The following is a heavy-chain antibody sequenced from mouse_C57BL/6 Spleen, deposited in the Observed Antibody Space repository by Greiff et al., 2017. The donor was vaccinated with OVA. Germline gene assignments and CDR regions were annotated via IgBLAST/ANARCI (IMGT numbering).Heavy chain of an antibody. CDR2: INPGSGGT. Sequence: QVQLQQSGAELVRPGTSVKVSCKASGYAFTNYLIEWVKQRPGQGLEWIGVINPGSGGTNYNEKFKGKATLTADKSSSTAYMQLSSLTSEDSAVYFCARSITTVPWFAYWGQGTLVTVSA. V-gene: IGHV1-54*01. D-gene: IGHD1-1*01. CDR3: ARSITTVPWFAY. J-gene: IGHJ3*01. CDR1: GYAFTNYL.